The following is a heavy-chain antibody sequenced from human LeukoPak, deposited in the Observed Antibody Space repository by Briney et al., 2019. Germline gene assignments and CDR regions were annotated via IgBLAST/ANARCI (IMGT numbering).Heavy chain of an antibody. CDR3: ARSVIRPYYYDSSGEFDY. CDR1: GYTFTSYG. Sequence: ASVKVSCKASGYTFTSYGINWVRQAPGQGLEWMGWISAYNGDTNYAQKLQGRVTITADESTSTAYMELSSLRSEDTAVYYCARSVIRPYYYDSSGEFDYWGQGTLVTVSS. J-gene: IGHJ4*02. V-gene: IGHV1-18*01. CDR2: ISAYNGDT. D-gene: IGHD3-22*01.